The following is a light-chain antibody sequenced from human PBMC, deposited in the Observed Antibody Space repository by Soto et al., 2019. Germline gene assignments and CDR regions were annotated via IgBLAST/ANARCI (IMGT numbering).Light chain of an antibody. V-gene: IGKV3-20*01. Sequence: EIVLTQSPGTLSLSPGERATLSCRASQSVSSSYLAWYQQKPGQAPRLLIYGASSRATGIPDRFSGSGSGTDITLTISRLEHEEFAVYYWQQYGSSPLTFGGGTKVEIK. CDR2: GAS. J-gene: IGKJ4*02. CDR1: QSVSSSY. CDR3: QQYGSSPLT.